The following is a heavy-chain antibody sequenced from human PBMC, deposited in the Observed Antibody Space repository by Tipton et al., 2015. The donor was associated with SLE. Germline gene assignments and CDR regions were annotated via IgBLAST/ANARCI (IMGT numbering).Heavy chain of an antibody. Sequence: SLRLSCEASGFSFKNFEMNWVRQAPGKGPEWVSTTTYGIYGDPITSYADSVRGRFTTSRDNAKNSVYLQLNSLRVEDTAVYYCARDPKNWGYFDYWGQGTLVTVSP. D-gene: IGHD3-16*01. CDR3: ARDPKNWGYFDY. V-gene: IGHV3-48*03. CDR2: TTYGIYGDPIT. J-gene: IGHJ4*02. CDR1: GFSFKNFE.